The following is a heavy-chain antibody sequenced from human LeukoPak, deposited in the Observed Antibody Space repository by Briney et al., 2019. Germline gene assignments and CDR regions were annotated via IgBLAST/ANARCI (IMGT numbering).Heavy chain of an antibody. CDR2: IKSKTDGGTT. CDR3: TTTDICSGGSCYDY. Sequence: GGSLRLSCAASGFTFSNAWMSWVRQAPGKGLEWVGRIKSKTDGGTTDYAAPVKGRFTISRDDSKNTLYLQMNSLKTEATAVYYCTTTDICSGGSCYDYWGQGTLVTVSS. V-gene: IGHV3-15*01. D-gene: IGHD2-15*01. CDR1: GFTFSNAW. J-gene: IGHJ4*02.